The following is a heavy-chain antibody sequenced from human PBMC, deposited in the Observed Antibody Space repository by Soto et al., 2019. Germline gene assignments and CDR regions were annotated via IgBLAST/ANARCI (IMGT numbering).Heavy chain of an antibody. Sequence: ASVKVSCKASGYTFTSYAMHWVRQTPGQRLEWMGWINAGNGNTKYSQKFQGRVTITRDTSASTAYMELSSLRSEDTAVYYCASSHCSSTSCYTPNYYGMDVWGQGTTVTVS. D-gene: IGHD2-2*02. V-gene: IGHV1-3*01. CDR2: INAGNGNT. CDR1: GYTFTSYA. J-gene: IGHJ6*02. CDR3: ASSHCSSTSCYTPNYYGMDV.